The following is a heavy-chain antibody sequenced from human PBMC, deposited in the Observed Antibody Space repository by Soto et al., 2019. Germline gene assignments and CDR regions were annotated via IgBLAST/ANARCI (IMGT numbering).Heavy chain of an antibody. J-gene: IGHJ4*02. Sequence: MSWVRQAPGKGLEWVSVISGSDDSTYYADSVKGRFTISRDNSKNTLYLQMNSLRAEDTAVYYCAKRSSSSTFDYWGQGTLVTV. V-gene: IGHV3-23*01. CDR3: AKRSSSSTFDY. CDR2: ISGSDDST. D-gene: IGHD6-6*01.